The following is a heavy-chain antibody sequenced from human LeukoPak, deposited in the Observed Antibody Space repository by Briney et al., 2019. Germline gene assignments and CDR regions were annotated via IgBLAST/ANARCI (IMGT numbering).Heavy chain of an antibody. CDR2: IWYDGSNK. Sequence: GGSLRLSCEASGFTFSSYGMHWVRQAPGKGLEWVAVIWYDGSNKYYADSVKGRFTISRDNSKNTLYLQMNSLRAEDTAVYYCARDSRPYGLDYGGQGTLVTVSS. J-gene: IGHJ4*02. CDR1: GFTFSSYG. CDR3: ARDSRPYGLDY. V-gene: IGHV3-33*08. D-gene: IGHD3-16*01.